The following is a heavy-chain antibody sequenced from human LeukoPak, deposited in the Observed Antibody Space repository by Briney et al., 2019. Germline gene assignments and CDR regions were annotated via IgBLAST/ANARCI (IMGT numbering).Heavy chain of an antibody. CDR1: GGSISSSSYY. J-gene: IGHJ4*02. CDR3: ARHYSSSRWFFDY. V-gene: IGHV4-39*01. CDR2: IYNSGST. D-gene: IGHD6-13*01. Sequence: SETLSLTCTVSGGSISSSSYYWAWIRQPPGKGLERIGSIYNSGSTYYNPSLESRVTISVDTSKNQFSLKLSSVTAADTAVYSCARHYSSSRWFFDYLGQGTLVTVSS.